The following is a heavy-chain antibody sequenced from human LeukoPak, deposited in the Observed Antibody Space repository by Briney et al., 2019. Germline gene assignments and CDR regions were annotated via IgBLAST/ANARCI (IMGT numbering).Heavy chain of an antibody. J-gene: IGHJ4*02. Sequence: SETLSLTCTVSGGSISSGSYYWSWIRQPAGKGLEWIGRIYTSGSTNYNPSLKSRVTISVDTSKNQFSLKLSSVTAADTAVYYCARGVGDFDWLLLYYFDYWGQGTLVTVSS. D-gene: IGHD3-9*01. CDR3: ARGVGDFDWLLLYYFDY. CDR1: GGSISSGSYY. CDR2: IYTSGST. V-gene: IGHV4-61*02.